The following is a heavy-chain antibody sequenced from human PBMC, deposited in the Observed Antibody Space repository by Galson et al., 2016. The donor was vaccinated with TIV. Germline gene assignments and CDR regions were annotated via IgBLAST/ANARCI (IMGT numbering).Heavy chain of an antibody. CDR1: GFSFEDYA. CDR3: AKARIRDYGGNGHYYYYGMDV. J-gene: IGHJ6*02. V-gene: IGHV3-9*01. Sequence: SLRLSCATSGFSFEDYAMHWVRQPPGKGLEWVSGISWNSANRGYSNSVQGRFSISRDNAKNSLYLQMNSLRAEDTALYYCAKARIRDYGGNGHYYYYGMDVWSQGTTVTVSS. CDR2: ISWNSANR. D-gene: IGHD4-23*01.